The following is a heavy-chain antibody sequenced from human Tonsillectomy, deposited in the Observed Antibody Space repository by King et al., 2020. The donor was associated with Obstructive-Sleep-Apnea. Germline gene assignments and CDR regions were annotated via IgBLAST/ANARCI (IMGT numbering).Heavy chain of an antibody. Sequence: QLVQSGGGVVQPGGSLRLSCAASGFTFINYGMHWVRQAPGKGLEWVAFIRYDGIHKYYADSVKGRFTISRDNAKNTLDLQMNSLRAEDTAMYYCAKGWGNYFDYWGQGTLVTVSS. V-gene: IGHV3-30*02. J-gene: IGHJ4*02. D-gene: IGHD7-27*01. CDR3: AKGWGNYFDY. CDR2: IRYDGIHK. CDR1: GFTFINYG.